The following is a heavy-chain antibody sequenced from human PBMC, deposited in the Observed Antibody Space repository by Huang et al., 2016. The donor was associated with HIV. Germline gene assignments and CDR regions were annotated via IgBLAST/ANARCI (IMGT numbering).Heavy chain of an antibody. CDR3: ASASMAARRWFDP. D-gene: IGHD6-6*01. CDR2: IYYSGST. CDR1: GGSMSSYY. V-gene: IGHV4-59*01. Sequence: QVQLQESGPGLVKPSETLPLTCTVAGGSMSSYYWSWIRQPPGKGLEWIGYIYYSGSTNYNPSLKSRVTISVDTSKNQFSLRLSSVTAADTAVYYCASASMAARRWFDPWGQGSLVTVSS. J-gene: IGHJ5*02.